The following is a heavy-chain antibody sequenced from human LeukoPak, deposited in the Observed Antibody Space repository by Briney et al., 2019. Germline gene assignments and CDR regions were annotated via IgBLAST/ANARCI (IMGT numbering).Heavy chain of an antibody. V-gene: IGHV4-59*01. CDR1: VGSISSYY. CDR3: ARQRGLSSSWYPLDY. D-gene: IGHD6-13*01. Sequence: PSETLSLTCTVSVGSISSYYWSWIRQPPGKGLEWIGYIYYSGSTNYNPSLKSRVTISVDTSKNQFSLKLSSVTAADTAVYYCARQRGLSSSWYPLDYWGQGTLVTVSS. CDR2: IYYSGST. J-gene: IGHJ4*02.